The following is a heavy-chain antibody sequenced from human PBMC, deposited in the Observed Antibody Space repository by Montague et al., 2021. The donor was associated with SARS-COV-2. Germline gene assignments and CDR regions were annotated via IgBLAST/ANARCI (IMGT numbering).Heavy chain of an antibody. Sequence: SETLSLTCTVSGGSISYYHWSWIRQPPGKGLEWIGYIYYSGSTNYNPSLKSRVTISVDTSKNQFSLKLSSVTAADTAVYYCARENDILTDLYYWGQGTLVTVSS. J-gene: IGHJ4*02. V-gene: IGHV4-59*01. CDR3: ARENDILTDLYY. D-gene: IGHD3-9*01. CDR2: IYYSGST. CDR1: GGSISYYH.